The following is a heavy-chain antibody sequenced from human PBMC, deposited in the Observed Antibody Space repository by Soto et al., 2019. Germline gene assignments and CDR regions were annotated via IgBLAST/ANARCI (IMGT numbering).Heavy chain of an antibody. J-gene: IGHJ5*02. CDR1: GFTFRTYA. CDR2: ISDSGTT. CDR3: AKGGEGSCSRTSCLYFSDS. V-gene: IGHV3-23*01. D-gene: IGHD2-2*01. Sequence: PGGSLRLSCAASGFTFRTYAMSWVRQAPGKELEWVSTISDSGTTYYANSVKGRFTISRDNSRNTLDLQMNSLRVEDTAVYYCAKGGEGSCSRTSCLYFSDSWGQGTLVTVSS.